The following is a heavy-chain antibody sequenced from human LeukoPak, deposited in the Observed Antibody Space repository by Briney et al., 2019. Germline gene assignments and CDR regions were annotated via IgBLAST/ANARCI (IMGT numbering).Heavy chain of an antibody. Sequence: GGSLRLSCAASGFTFTSYAIKWVRQAPGKGLEWVSVISGAGGTTYYADSVKGRFTISRDNSKNTVYLQMDSLRAEDTAVYYCAKTKQGSGYLDNWGQGTLVTVSS. D-gene: IGHD3-10*01. V-gene: IGHV3-23*01. CDR1: GFTFTSYA. CDR3: AKTKQGSGYLDN. J-gene: IGHJ4*02. CDR2: ISGAGGTT.